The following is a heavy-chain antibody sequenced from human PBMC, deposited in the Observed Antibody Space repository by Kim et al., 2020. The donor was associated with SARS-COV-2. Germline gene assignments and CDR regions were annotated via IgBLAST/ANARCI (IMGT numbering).Heavy chain of an antibody. CDR2: INHSGST. J-gene: IGHJ4*02. Sequence: SETLSLTCAVYGGSFSGYYWSWIRQPPGKGLEWIGEINHSGSTNYNPSLKSRVTISVDTSKNQFSLKLSSVTAADTAVYYCARYERGGGDCFDYWGQGTLVTVSS. CDR1: GGSFSGYY. CDR3: ARYERGGGDCFDY. D-gene: IGHD2-21*01. V-gene: IGHV4-34*01.